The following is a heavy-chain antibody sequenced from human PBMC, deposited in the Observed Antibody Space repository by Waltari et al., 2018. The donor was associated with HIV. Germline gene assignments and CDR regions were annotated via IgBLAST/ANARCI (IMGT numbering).Heavy chain of an antibody. CDR2: SSSSTTTI. J-gene: IGHJ4*02. V-gene: IGHV3-48*02. CDR3: ARASYSSGWSLDY. Sequence: EVQLVESGGGLIQPGGSLRLSCAASAFTFSSYSMNWVRQAPGKGLEWVSYSSSSTTTIYYVDSEKGRVTISRDNAKNSVYLQMNSLRDEDTAVYYCARASYSSGWSLDYWGQGTLVTVSS. CDR1: AFTFSSYS. D-gene: IGHD6-19*01.